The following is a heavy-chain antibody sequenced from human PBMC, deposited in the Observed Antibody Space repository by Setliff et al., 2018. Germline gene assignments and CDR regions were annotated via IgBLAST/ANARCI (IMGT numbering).Heavy chain of an antibody. Sequence: PGGSLRLSCAASGFTFSTYTIHWLRQAPGKGLEWVANIKRDGREIYYVDSVKGRFTISRDNAKNSLYLQMNSLRAEDTAVYYCASGHRYGYLFEYWGQGTLVTVSS. V-gene: IGHV3-7*03. D-gene: IGHD5-18*01. CDR3: ASGHRYGYLFEY. CDR1: GFTFSTYT. J-gene: IGHJ4*02. CDR2: IKRDGREI.